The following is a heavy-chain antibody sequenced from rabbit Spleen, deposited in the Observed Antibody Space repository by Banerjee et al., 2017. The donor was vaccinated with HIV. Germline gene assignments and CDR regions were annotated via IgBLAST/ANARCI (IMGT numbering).Heavy chain of an antibody. CDR2: IDGGSSGST. V-gene: IGHV1S45*01. CDR3: ARRAGGGSYALNL. Sequence: QEQLVESGGGLVQPEGSLTLTCKASGFSFSSSYWMCWVRQAPGKGLEWIGCIDGGSSGSTYYASWAKGRFTISKISSTTVTLQMTSLTAADTAAYWCARRAGGGSYALNLWGQGTLVTVS. J-gene: IGHJ3*01. CDR1: GFSFSSSYW. D-gene: IGHD8-1*01.